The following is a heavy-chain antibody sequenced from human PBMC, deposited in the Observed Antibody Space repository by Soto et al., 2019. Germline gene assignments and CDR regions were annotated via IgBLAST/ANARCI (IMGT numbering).Heavy chain of an antibody. CDR2: ISAYNGNT. CDR3: ARDLIVVSPAAYFDY. V-gene: IGHV1-18*01. CDR1: GYNFATYG. J-gene: IGHJ4*02. D-gene: IGHD2-2*01. Sequence: QVQLVQSGPEVKKPGASVKVSCKTSGYNFATYGISWVRQAPGQGLGWIGWISAYNGNTKSTQKFQDRVTMTTDTSTSTAYMELISLRSDDTAMYYCARDLIVVSPAAYFDYWGQGTLVTVSS.